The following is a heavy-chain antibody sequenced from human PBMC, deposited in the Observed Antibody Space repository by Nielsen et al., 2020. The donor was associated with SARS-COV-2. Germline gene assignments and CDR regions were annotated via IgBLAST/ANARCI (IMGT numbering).Heavy chain of an antibody. V-gene: IGHV1-69*13. Sequence: SVKVSCKASGGTFSSYAISWVRQAPGQGLEWMGGIIPIFGTANYAQKFQGRVTITADESTCTAYMELSSLRSEDTAVYYCARLDTWGYYFDYWGQGTLVTVSS. D-gene: IGHD5-18*01. CDR3: ARLDTWGYYFDY. J-gene: IGHJ4*02. CDR1: GGTFSSYA. CDR2: IIPIFGTA.